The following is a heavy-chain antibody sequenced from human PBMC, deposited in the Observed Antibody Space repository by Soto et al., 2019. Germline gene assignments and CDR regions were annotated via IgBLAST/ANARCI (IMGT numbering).Heavy chain of an antibody. CDR1: GFTFGDSY. Sequence: PGGSLRLSCAGSGFTFGDSYMSWIRQAPGKGLEWLSYISPGSRYPAYADSVKGRFTISRDNAKRSLYLQMMSLTAEDSAIYYCVRGGGGGLFDPWGQGTMVTVSS. CDR3: VRGGGGGLFDP. J-gene: IGHJ5*02. CDR2: ISPGSRYP. V-gene: IGHV3-11*06. D-gene: IGHD2-15*01.